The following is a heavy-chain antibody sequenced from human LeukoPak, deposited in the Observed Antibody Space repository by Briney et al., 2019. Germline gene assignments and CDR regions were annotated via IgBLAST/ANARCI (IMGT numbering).Heavy chain of an antibody. Sequence: ASVKVSCKASGYTFTSYGISWVRQAPGQGLEWMGWISAYNGNTNYAQKLQGRVTMTTDTSTSTAYMELRSLRSDDTAVYYCASTPLLSLADYYYYMDVWGKGTTVTVSS. CDR2: ISAYNGNT. CDR3: ASTPLLSLADYYYYMDV. J-gene: IGHJ6*03. D-gene: IGHD3-16*02. CDR1: GYTFTSYG. V-gene: IGHV1-18*01.